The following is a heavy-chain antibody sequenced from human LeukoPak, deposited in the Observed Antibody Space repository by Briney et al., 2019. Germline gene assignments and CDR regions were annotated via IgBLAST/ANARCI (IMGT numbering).Heavy chain of an antibody. D-gene: IGHD3-22*01. CDR1: GGTFSIYA. CDR2: IFPIFGTA. CDR3: ARVPTYYYESSGYGTWYNWFDP. V-gene: IGHV1-69*13. Sequence: ASVKVSCKASGGTFSIYAISWVRQAPGQGLEWMGGIFPIFGTANSAQKFQGRVTITADESTSTAYMELSSLRSEDTAVYYCARVPTYYYESSGYGTWYNWFDPWGQGTLVTVSS. J-gene: IGHJ5*02.